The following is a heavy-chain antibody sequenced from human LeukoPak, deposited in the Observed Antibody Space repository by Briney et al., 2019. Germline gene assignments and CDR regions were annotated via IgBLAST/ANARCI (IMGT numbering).Heavy chain of an antibody. CDR1: GYTFTGYY. CDR2: INPNSGGT. CDR3: ARGVGIQLWLPPDY. V-gene: IGHV1-2*02. J-gene: IGHJ4*02. D-gene: IGHD5-18*01. Sequence: ASVKVSCKXSGYTFTGYYMHWVRQAPGQGLEWMGWINPNSGGTNYAQKFQGRVTMTRDTSISTAYMELSRLRSDDTAVYYCARGVGIQLWLPPDYWGQGTLVTVSS.